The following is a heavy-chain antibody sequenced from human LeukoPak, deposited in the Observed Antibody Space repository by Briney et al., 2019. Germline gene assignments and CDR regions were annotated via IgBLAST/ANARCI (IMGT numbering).Heavy chain of an antibody. V-gene: IGHV1-2*06. CDR1: GGTFSSYA. CDR2: INPNSGGT. D-gene: IGHD6-13*01. CDR3: ARQGIAINWFDP. Sequence: ASVKVSCKASGGTFSSYAISWVRQAPGQGLEWMGRINPNSGGTNYAQKFQGRVTMTRDTSISTAYMELSRLRSDDTAVYYCARQGIAINWFDPWGQGTLVTVSS. J-gene: IGHJ5*02.